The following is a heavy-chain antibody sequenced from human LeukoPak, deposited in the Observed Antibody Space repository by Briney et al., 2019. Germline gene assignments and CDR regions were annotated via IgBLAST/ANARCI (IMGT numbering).Heavy chain of an antibody. CDR2: IYYSGST. V-gene: IGHV4-59*08. Sequence: PSETLSLTCTVSGGSISSYYWSWIRQPPGKGLEWIGYIYYSGSTNYNPSLKSRVTISVDTSKNQFSLKLSSVTAADTAVYYCARGGSGSYGGGYYFDYWGQGTLVTVSS. J-gene: IGHJ4*02. CDR1: GGSISSYY. CDR3: ARGGSGSYGGGYYFDY. D-gene: IGHD1-26*01.